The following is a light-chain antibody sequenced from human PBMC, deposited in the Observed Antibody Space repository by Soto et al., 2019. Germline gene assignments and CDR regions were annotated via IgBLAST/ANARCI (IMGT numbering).Light chain of an antibody. J-gene: IGKJ4*02. CDR3: QQYNSFSKT. CDR1: QSIGYW. Sequence: DIQMTQSPSRLSASVGDRVTITCRASQSIGYWLVWYQQKPGKAPNLLIYAASTLETGVPSRFSGSGYGTEFTLAIASLQPDDSASYCCQQYNSFSKTFCRGTKVEIK. CDR2: AAS. V-gene: IGKV1-5*01.